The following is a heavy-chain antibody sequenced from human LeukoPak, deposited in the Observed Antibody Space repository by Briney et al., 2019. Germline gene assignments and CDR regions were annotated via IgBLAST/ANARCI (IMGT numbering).Heavy chain of an antibody. J-gene: IGHJ4*02. CDR3: AKDGNWARFEN. CDR2: IFPSGGEI. D-gene: IGHD7-27*01. V-gene: IGHV3-23*01. Sequence: GGTLRLFCAASGFSFSSFDMSWVRQAPGKGLEWVSSIFPSGGEIHYADSVRGRFTISRDNSKSTLSLQMNSPRAEDTAAYYCAKDGNWARFENWGQGTLVTVSS. CDR1: GFSFSSFD.